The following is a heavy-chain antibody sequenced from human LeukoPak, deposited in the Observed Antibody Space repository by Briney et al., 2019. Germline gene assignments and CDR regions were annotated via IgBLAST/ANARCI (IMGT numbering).Heavy chain of an antibody. CDR3: ARRVAAAPRYYYYYYMDV. CDR1: GGSFSGYY. Sequence: SETLSLTCAVYGGSFSGYYWSWIRQPPGKGLEWIGEINHSGSTNYNPSLKSRVTISVDTSKNQFSLKLSSVTAADTAVYYCARRVAAAPRYYYYYYMDVWGKGTTVTASS. CDR2: INHSGST. D-gene: IGHD6-13*01. V-gene: IGHV4-34*01. J-gene: IGHJ6*03.